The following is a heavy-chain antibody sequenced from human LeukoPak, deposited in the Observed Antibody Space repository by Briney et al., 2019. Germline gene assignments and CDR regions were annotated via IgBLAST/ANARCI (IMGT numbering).Heavy chain of an antibody. Sequence: PSETLSLTCAVYGGSFSGYYWSWIRQPPGKGLEWIGEINHSGSTNYNPSLKSRVTISVDTSKNQFSLKLSSVTAADTAVYYCARRYCYGSGSLYWGQGTPVTVSS. CDR1: GGSFSGYY. CDR3: ARRYCYGSGSLY. V-gene: IGHV4-34*01. D-gene: IGHD3-10*01. CDR2: INHSGST. J-gene: IGHJ4*02.